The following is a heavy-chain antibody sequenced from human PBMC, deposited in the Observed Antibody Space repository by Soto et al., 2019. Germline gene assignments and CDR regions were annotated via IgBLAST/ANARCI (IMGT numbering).Heavy chain of an antibody. J-gene: IGHJ5*02. CDR2: ISGSGGST. V-gene: IGHV3-23*01. CDR3: ANSAIVVVVAANTVSGWFDP. CDR1: GFTFSSYA. D-gene: IGHD2-15*01. Sequence: GGSLRLSCAASGFTFSSYAMSWVRQAPGKGLEWVSAISGSGGSTYYADSVKGRFTISRDNSKNTLYLQMNSLRAEDTAVYYCANSAIVVVVAANTVSGWFDPWGQGTLVTVSS.